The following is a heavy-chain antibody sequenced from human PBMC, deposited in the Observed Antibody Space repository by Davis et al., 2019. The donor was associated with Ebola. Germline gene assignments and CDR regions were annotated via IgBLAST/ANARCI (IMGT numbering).Heavy chain of an antibody. CDR2: IYPSGGT. Sequence: PSETLSLTCTVSGGSITSGNYYWSWVRQPAGKGLEWIGQIYPSGGTNYNPSLKSRATISVDTSKNQFSLKLNSITAADSAVYYCARNSSGFGHFDSWGQGTLVTVSS. CDR3: ARNSSGFGHFDS. V-gene: IGHV4-61*09. CDR1: GGSITSGNYY. J-gene: IGHJ4*02. D-gene: IGHD3-22*01.